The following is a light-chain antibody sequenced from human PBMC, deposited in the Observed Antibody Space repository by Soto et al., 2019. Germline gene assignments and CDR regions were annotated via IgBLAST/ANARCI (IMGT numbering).Light chain of an antibody. CDR1: QSVSSSY. J-gene: IGKJ5*01. CDR3: KQYGSSPCT. V-gene: IGKV3-20*01. CDR2: GAS. Sequence: EIVLSQSPGTLSLSPGERATLSCRASQSVSSSYLAWYRQKPGQAPSLLIYGASSRATGIPDRVSGSGSGTDFTLTISRLEPEDFAVYYCKQYGSSPCTFGQGTRLEI.